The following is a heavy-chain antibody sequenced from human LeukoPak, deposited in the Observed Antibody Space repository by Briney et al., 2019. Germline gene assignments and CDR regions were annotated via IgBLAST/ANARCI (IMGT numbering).Heavy chain of an antibody. V-gene: IGHV3-48*01. CDR3: ARDRGVDYYDSSGGEVIDY. J-gene: IGHJ4*02. CDR1: GFTFSSYS. CDR2: ISSSSSTI. Sequence: GGSLGLSCAASGFTFSSYSMNWVRQAPGKGLEWVSYISSSSSTIYYADSVKGRFTISRDNAKNSLYLQMNSLRAEDTAVYYCARDRGVDYYDSSGGEVIDYWGQGTLVTVSS. D-gene: IGHD3-22*01.